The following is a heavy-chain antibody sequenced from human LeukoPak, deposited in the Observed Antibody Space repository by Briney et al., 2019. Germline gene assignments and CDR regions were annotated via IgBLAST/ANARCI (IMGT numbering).Heavy chain of an antibody. CDR1: GHTFTGYY. Sequence: ASVKVSCKASGHTFTGYYMHWVRQAPGQGLEWMGWINPNSGGTNYAQKFQGRVTMTRDTSISTAYMELSRLRSDDTAVYYCARGSRGTNYYYYYYMDVWGKGTTVTVSS. CDR3: ARGSRGTNYYYYYYMDV. J-gene: IGHJ6*03. D-gene: IGHD1-14*01. V-gene: IGHV1-2*02. CDR2: INPNSGGT.